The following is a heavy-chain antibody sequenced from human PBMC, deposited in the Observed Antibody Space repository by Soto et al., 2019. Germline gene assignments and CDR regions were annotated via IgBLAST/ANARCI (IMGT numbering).Heavy chain of an antibody. J-gene: IGHJ6*02. CDR3: AKGYYYGMDV. CDR1: GFTFDDYA. CDR2: ISWNSGSI. V-gene: IGHV3-9*01. Sequence: LRLSCAASGFTFDDYAMHWVRQAPGKGLEWVSGISWNSGSIGYADSVKGRFTISRDNAKNSLYLQMNSLRAEDTALYYCAKGYYYGMDVWGQGTTVTVSS.